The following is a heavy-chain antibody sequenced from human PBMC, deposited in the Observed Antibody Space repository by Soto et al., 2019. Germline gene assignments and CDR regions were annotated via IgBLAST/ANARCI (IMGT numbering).Heavy chain of an antibody. CDR3: ARSNDCWSGPMDV. D-gene: IGHD3-3*01. CDR1: GGTFSSYA. J-gene: IGHJ6*02. Sequence: SVKVSCKASGGTFSSYAISWVRQAPGQGLEWMGGIIPIFGTANYAQKFQGRVTITADESTSTAYMELSSLRSEDTAVYYCARSNDCWSGPMDVWGQWTTVTVSS. V-gene: IGHV1-69*13. CDR2: IIPIFGTA.